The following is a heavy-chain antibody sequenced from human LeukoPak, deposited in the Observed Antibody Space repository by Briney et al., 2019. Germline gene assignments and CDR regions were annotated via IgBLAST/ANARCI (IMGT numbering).Heavy chain of an antibody. J-gene: IGHJ6*02. CDR3: ARVSHGSGVYGMDV. CDR2: ISGSGGST. CDR1: GFTFSSYA. V-gene: IGHV3-23*01. D-gene: IGHD3-10*01. Sequence: PGGSPRLSCAASGFTFSSYAMSWVRQAPGKGLGWVSAISGSGGSTYYADSVKGRFTISRDNSKNTLYLQMNSLRAEDTAVYYCARVSHGSGVYGMDVWGQGTTVTVSS.